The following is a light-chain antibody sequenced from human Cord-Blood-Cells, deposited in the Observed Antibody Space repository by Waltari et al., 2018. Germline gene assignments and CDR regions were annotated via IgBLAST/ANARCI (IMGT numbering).Light chain of an antibody. CDR2: AAS. CDR1: QSISSY. Sequence: DIQMTQSPSSLSASVGDRVTITCRARQSISSYLNWYQQKPGKAPKLLIYAASSLQSGVPSRFSGSGAGAEFTLTISSLQPEDFATYYCQQSYSTPPYTFGQGTKLEIK. V-gene: IGKV1-39*01. J-gene: IGKJ2*01. CDR3: QQSYSTPPYT.